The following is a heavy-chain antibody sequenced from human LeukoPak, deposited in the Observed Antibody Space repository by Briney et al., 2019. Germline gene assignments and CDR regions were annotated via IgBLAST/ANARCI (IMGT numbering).Heavy chain of an antibody. V-gene: IGHV1-46*01. Sequence: GASVKVSCKASGYTFTSYYMHWVRQAPGQGLEWMGIISPSGGSTSYAQKFQGRVTMTRDTSTSTVYMELSSLRSEDTAVYYCARMLGSIDLVDTAMGALYYYYYGMDVWGQGTTVTVSS. CDR2: ISPSGGST. J-gene: IGHJ6*02. D-gene: IGHD5-18*01. CDR3: ARMLGSIDLVDTAMGALYYYYYGMDV. CDR1: GYTFTSYY.